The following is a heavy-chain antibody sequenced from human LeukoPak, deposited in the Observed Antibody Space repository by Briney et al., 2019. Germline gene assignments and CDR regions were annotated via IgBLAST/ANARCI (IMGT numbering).Heavy chain of an antibody. CDR3: AKSVYSSGWYYFDY. J-gene: IGHJ4*02. D-gene: IGHD6-19*01. CDR2: ISWNSGSI. V-gene: IGHV3-9*01. CDR1: GFTFDDYA. Sequence: GGSLRLSCAASGFTFDDYAMHWVRQAPGKGLEWVSGISWNSGSIGYADSVKGRFTISRDNAKNSLYLKMNSLRAEDTALYYCAKSVYSSGWYYFDYWGQGTLVTVSS.